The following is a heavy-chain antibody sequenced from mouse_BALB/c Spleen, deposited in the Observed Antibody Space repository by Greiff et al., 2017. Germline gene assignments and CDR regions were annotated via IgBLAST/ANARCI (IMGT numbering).Heavy chain of an antibody. V-gene: IGHV14-3*02. D-gene: IGHD2-10*02. CDR3: ARAYGNSSMDY. CDR2: IDPANGNT. CDR1: GFNIKDTY. J-gene: IGHJ4*01. Sequence: EVQLQQSGAELVKPGASVKLSCTASGFNIKDTYMHWVKQRPEQGLEWIGRIDPANGNTKYDPKFQGKATITADTSSNTAYLQLSSLTSEDTAVYYCARAYGNSSMDYWVQGTSVTVSS.